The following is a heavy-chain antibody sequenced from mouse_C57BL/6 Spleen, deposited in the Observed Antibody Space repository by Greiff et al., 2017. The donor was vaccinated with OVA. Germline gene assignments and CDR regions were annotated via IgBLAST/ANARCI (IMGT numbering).Heavy chain of an antibody. J-gene: IGHJ3*01. CDR3: AVLWSFAY. D-gene: IGHD1-1*02. V-gene: IGHV1-82*01. Sequence: QVQLQQSGPELVKPGASVKISCKASGYAFSSSWMNWVKQRPGQGLEWIGRIYPGDGDTNYNGKFKGKATLTADKSSSTAYMQLSSLASEDSAVYFCAVLWSFAYWGQGTLVTVSA. CDR1: GYAFSSSW. CDR2: IYPGDGDT.